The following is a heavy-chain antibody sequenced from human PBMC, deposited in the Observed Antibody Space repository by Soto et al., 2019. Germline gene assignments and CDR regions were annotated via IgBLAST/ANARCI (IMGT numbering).Heavy chain of an antibody. CDR3: AAGYSYGYYYYYGMDV. CDR1: GGSISSSSYY. J-gene: IGHJ6*02. V-gene: IGHV4-39*01. D-gene: IGHD5-18*01. CDR2: IYYSGST. Sequence: SETLSLTCTVSGGSISSSSYYWGWIRQPPGKGLEWTGSIYYSGSTYYNPSLKSRVTISVDTSKNQFSLKLSSVTAADTAVYYCAAGYSYGYYYYYGMDVWGQGTTVTVSS.